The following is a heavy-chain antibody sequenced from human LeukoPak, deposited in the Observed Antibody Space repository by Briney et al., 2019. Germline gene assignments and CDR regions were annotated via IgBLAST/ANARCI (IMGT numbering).Heavy chain of an antibody. V-gene: IGHV4-30-4*08. CDR1: GDSISSGGNY. CDR3: ARDLEYSSSLGAFDI. Sequence: SETLSLTCTVSGDSISSGGNYWSWLRQHPGKGLEWIGYIYYSGSTYYNPSLKSRLTISVDTSKNQFSLKLSSVTAADTAVYYCARDLEYSSSLGAFDIWGQGTMVTVSS. CDR2: IYYSGST. D-gene: IGHD6-6*01. J-gene: IGHJ3*02.